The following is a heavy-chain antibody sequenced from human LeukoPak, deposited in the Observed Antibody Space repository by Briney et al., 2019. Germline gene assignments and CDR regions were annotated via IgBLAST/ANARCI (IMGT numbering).Heavy chain of an antibody. V-gene: IGHV3-30*02. CDR1: GFTFSSYG. CDR2: IWYDGSNK. J-gene: IGHJ4*02. Sequence: PGGSLRLSCAASGFTFSSYGMHWVRQAPGKGLEWVAVIWYDGSNKYYADSVKGRFTISRDNSKNTLYLQMNSLRAEDTAVYYCAKERLLYSNYFDYWGQGTLVTVSS. D-gene: IGHD1-26*01. CDR3: AKERLLYSNYFDY.